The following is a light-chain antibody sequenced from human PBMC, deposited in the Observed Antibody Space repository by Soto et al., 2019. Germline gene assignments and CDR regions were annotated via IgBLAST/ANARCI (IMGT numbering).Light chain of an antibody. CDR2: DVS. CDR1: SSDVGGYNY. V-gene: IGLV2-14*03. Sequence: QSVLTQPASVSGSPEQSITISCTGTSSDVGGYNYVSWYQHHPGKAPKLMIYDVSNRPSGASSRFSGSKSGNTASLTISGLQAEDEADYCCSSYTSSSTHVFGTATKSPS. J-gene: IGLJ1*01. CDR3: SSYTSSSTHV.